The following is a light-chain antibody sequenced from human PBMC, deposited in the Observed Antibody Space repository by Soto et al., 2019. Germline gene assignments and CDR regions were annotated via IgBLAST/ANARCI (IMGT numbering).Light chain of an antibody. V-gene: IGLV2-14*01. Sequence: QSALTQPASVSGSPGQSITISCTGTSSDIGGYNYVSWYQQFPGKAPKLMISEVNNRPSGVSSRFSGSGSGNTASLTISGVQAEDEAAYYCSSYTSSGTWVFGGGTKLTVL. CDR2: EVN. CDR1: SSDIGGYNY. CDR3: SSYTSSGTWV. J-gene: IGLJ3*02.